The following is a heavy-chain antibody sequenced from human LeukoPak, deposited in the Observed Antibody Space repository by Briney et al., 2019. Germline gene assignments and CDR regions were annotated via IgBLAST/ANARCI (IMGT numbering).Heavy chain of an antibody. J-gene: IGHJ4*02. CDR1: GYSFTTYW. Sequence: GESLKISCKASGYSFTTYWIGWVRQMPGEGLEWMGIIYPGDSDTRYSPSFQGQVTISADKSISTAYLQWSSLKASDTAMYYCARQEYYYDPIDYWGQGTLVTVSS. CDR2: IYPGDSDT. D-gene: IGHD3-22*01. CDR3: ARQEYYYDPIDY. V-gene: IGHV5-51*01.